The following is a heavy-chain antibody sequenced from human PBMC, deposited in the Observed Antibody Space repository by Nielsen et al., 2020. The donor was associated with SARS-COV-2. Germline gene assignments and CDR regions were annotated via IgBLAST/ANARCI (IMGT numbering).Heavy chain of an antibody. J-gene: IGHJ4*02. Sequence: GESLKISCVASGFTFSSHWMHWVRQVPGKGLLWLSRINNDGSSTSYADSVKGRFTISRDNAGKSLYLQMNSLRAEDTAVYYCARDAAYSRFDYWGQGTLVTVSS. V-gene: IGHV3-74*01. CDR3: ARDAAYSRFDY. CDR2: INNDGSST. D-gene: IGHD4-11*01. CDR1: GFTFSSHW.